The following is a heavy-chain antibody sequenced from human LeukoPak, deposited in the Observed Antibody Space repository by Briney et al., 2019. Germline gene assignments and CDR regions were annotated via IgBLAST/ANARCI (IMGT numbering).Heavy chain of an antibody. D-gene: IGHD3-10*01. Sequence: TSETLSLTCTVSDGSISSSSCYWGWIRQPPGKGLEWIGSIYYSGSTYYNPSLKSRVTISVDTSKKQFSLKMTSVTAADTAVYYCARGRGETMIRGLPRDWGQGTLVAVSS. V-gene: IGHV4-39*07. J-gene: IGHJ4*02. CDR2: IYYSGST. CDR3: ARGRGETMIRGLPRD. CDR1: DGSISSSSCY.